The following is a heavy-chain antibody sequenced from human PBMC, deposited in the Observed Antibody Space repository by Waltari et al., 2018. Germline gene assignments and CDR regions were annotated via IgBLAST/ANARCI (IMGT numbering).Heavy chain of an antibody. CDR3: ARDPRSGQWALYNFDY. CDR1: GFTFSNYA. J-gene: IGHJ4*02. D-gene: IGHD3-3*01. CDR2: ISGGGANT. Sequence: EVQLLESGGGLVQPGGSLRLSCAASGFTFSNYAMNWVRQAPGKGLDRVSAISGGGANTYYAATMKGRFNISRDNSKNTVYLQINSLRVDETAVYYCARDPRSGQWALYNFDYWGQGTLLTVSS. V-gene: IGHV3-23*01.